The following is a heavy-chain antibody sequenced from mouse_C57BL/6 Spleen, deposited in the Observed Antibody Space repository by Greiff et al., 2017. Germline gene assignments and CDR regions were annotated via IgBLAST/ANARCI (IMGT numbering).Heavy chain of an antibody. J-gene: IGHJ4*01. CDR2: INPSNGGT. V-gene: IGHV1-53*01. CDR3: ARSTGGYDGGDYYAMDY. D-gene: IGHD2-2*01. CDR1: GYTFTSYW. Sequence: VQLQQPGTELVKPGASVKLSCKASGYTFTSYWMHWVKQRPGQGLEWIGNINPSNGGTNYNEKFKSKATLTVDKSSSTAYMQLSSLTSEDSAVYYCARSTGGYDGGDYYAMDYWGQGTSVTVSS.